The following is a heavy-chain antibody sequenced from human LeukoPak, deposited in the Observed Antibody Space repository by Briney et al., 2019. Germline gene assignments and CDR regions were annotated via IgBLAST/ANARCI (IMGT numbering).Heavy chain of an antibody. CDR2: IYYSGST. CDR3: ARLVLGATMKYAFDI. Sequence: PSETLSLTCTVSGGSISSSSYYWGWIRQPPGKGLEWIGSIYYSGSTYYNPSLKSRVTISVDTSKNQFSLKLSSVTAADTAVYYCARLVLGATMKYAFDIWGQGTMVTVSP. J-gene: IGHJ3*02. V-gene: IGHV4-39*01. CDR1: GGSISSSSYY. D-gene: IGHD1-26*01.